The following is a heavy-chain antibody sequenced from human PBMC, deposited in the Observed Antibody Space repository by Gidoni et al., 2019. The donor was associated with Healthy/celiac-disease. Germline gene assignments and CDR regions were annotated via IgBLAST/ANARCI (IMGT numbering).Heavy chain of an antibody. D-gene: IGHD3-22*01. CDR2: IYYSGST. V-gene: IGHV4-39*01. CDR3: ARHGDSSGYYPQTWYAFDI. Sequence: QLQLQESGPGLVKPSETLSLTCTVSGGSISSSSYYWGWIRQPPGKGLEWIGSIYYSGSTYYNPSLKSRVTISVDTSKNQFSLKLSSVTAADTSVYYCARHGDSSGYYPQTWYAFDIWGQGTMVTVSS. CDR1: GGSISSSSYY. J-gene: IGHJ3*02.